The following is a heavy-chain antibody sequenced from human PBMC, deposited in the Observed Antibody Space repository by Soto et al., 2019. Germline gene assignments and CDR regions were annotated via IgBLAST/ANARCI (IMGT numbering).Heavy chain of an antibody. CDR2: TFYSGAT. CDR1: GGSLSSGGYY. CDR3: ARVQPYDYGANTGWLDP. D-gene: IGHD4-17*01. J-gene: IGHJ5*02. Sequence: SETLSLTCTVSGGSLSSGGYYWSWIRQHPGKGLEWIGYTFYSGATYYNPSLKSRTIISVDTSKNQFSLTLTSLTAADTAVYYCARVQPYDYGANTGWLDPWGQGTLVTASS. V-gene: IGHV4-31*03.